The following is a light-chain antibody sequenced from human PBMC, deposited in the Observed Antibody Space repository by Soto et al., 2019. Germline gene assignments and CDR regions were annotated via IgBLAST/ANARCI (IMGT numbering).Light chain of an antibody. CDR3: QQYYTTPPT. V-gene: IGKV4-1*01. Sequence: DFVMTQFPDSLAVSLGERATINCKSSQSVLYSSNNKNSLAWYQQKAGQPPKLLIYWASTGESGVPARFSGSGSGTDVTLTISSLQAEDVAVYYCQQYYTTPPTFGQGTKVEIK. CDR1: QSVLYSSNNKNS. J-gene: IGKJ1*01. CDR2: WAS.